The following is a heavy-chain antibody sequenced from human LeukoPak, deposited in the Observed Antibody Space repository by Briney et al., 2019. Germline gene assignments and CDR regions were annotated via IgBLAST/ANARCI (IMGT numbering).Heavy chain of an antibody. V-gene: IGHV3-7*01. Sequence: GGSLRLSCAASGFTFRSYSMSWVRQAPGKGLEWVAKMNEYGSDIFYVDSVKGRFTISRDNAKNSLYLQMDSLRAEDTAVYYCARPRGCSSNRCNDFDYWGQGALVTVSS. D-gene: IGHD2-2*01. CDR1: GFTFRSYS. CDR3: ARPRGCSSNRCNDFDY. CDR2: MNEYGSDI. J-gene: IGHJ4*02.